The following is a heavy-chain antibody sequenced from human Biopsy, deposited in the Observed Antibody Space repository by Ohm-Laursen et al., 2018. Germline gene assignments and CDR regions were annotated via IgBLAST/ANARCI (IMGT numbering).Heavy chain of an antibody. Sequence: SLRLSCAASGFTFSSHAMAWVRQAPGKGLEWVSGIRDSGDSAYCADSVKGRFTISRDNSRNTLYLQMNSLRAEDTAVYFCTNHSCGGITCLMNFWGQGTLVTVSS. CDR2: IRDSGDSA. J-gene: IGHJ4*02. V-gene: IGHV3-23*01. CDR3: TNHSCGGITCLMNF. CDR1: GFTFSSHA. D-gene: IGHD2-21*01.